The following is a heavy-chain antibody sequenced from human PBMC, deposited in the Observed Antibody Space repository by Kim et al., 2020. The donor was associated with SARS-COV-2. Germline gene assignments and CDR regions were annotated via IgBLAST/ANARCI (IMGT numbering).Heavy chain of an antibody. J-gene: IGHJ4*02. D-gene: IGHD6-13*01. CDR3: ARDTGAWYSTNWYFDY. V-gene: IGHV3-7*03. CDR1: GFTFSSYW. CDR2: INQDGSEK. Sequence: GGSLRLSCAASGFTFSSYWMSWVRQAPGKGLEWVANINQDGSEKYYMDSVKGRFTISRDNAKNSLYLQMNSLRAEDTAVYYCARDTGAWYSTNWYFDYWGQGTLVTVSS.